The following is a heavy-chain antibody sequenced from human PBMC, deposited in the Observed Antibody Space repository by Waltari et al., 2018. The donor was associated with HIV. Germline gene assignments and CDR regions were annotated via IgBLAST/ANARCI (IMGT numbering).Heavy chain of an antibody. J-gene: IGHJ6*02. D-gene: IGHD2-15*01. V-gene: IGHV3-48*04. CDR1: GFTFSSYS. Sequence: EVQLVESGGGLVQPGGSLRLSCAASGFTFSSYSMNWVRQAPGKGLECVSYIRSTSSTRYYADSVKGRCTVSRDNAKNSLSLQMNSLRAEDTAVYFCAKEVVALPHYYYYGLDVWGQGTTVTVSS. CDR2: IRSTSSTR. CDR3: AKEVVALPHYYYYGLDV.